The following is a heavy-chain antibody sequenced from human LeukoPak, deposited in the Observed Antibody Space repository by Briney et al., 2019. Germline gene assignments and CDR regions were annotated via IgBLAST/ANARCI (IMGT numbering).Heavy chain of an antibody. D-gene: IGHD3-10*01. CDR2: IYHSGST. Sequence: SETLSLTCTVSGYSISSGCYWGWIRQPPGKGLEWIGSIYHSGSTYYNPSLKSRVTISVDTSKNQFSLKLSSVTAADTAVYYCARDHYGSGSYNWFDPWGQGTLVTVSS. CDR1: GYSISSGCY. J-gene: IGHJ5*02. CDR3: ARDHYGSGSYNWFDP. V-gene: IGHV4-38-2*02.